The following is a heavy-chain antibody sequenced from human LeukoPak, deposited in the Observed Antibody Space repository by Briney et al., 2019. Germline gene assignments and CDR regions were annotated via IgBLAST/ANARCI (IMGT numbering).Heavy chain of an antibody. J-gene: IGHJ4*02. CDR3: ARHLAGGSSGYYYLDY. V-gene: IGHV5-51*01. CDR2: IYPGDSDT. Sequence: GESLKISCKGSGYSFTSYWIGWVRQMPGKGLEWMGIIYPGDSDTRYSPSFQGQVTISADKSISTAYLQWSSLKASDTATYYCARHLAGGSSGYYYLDYWGQGTLVTVSS. D-gene: IGHD3-22*01. CDR1: GYSFTSYW.